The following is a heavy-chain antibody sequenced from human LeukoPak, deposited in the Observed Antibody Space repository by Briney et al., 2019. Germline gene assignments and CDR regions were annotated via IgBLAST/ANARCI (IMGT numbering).Heavy chain of an antibody. CDR1: GFTFSSYA. CDR3: ARPYDSSGYYVKNYFDY. J-gene: IGHJ4*02. Sequence: PGGSLRLSCAASGFTFSSYAMSWVRQAPGKGLEWVSAISGSGDKTYYADSVKGRFTISRDNSKNTLYLQMNSLRAEDTAVYYCARPYDSSGYYVKNYFDYWGQGTLVTVSS. D-gene: IGHD3-22*01. V-gene: IGHV3-23*01. CDR2: ISGSGDKT.